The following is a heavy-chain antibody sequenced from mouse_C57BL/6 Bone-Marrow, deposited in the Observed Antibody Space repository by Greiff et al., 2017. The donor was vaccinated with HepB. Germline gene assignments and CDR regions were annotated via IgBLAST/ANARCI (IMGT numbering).Heavy chain of an antibody. D-gene: IGHD1-1*01. J-gene: IGHJ2*01. CDR1: GFTFSDYG. Sequence: DVKLQESGGGLVKPGGSLKLSCAASGFTFSDYGMHWVRQAPEKGLEWVAYISSGSSTIYYADTVKGRFTISRDNAKNTLFLQMTSLRSEDTAMYYCARYGGGYWGQGTTLTVSS. CDR2: ISSGSSTI. V-gene: IGHV5-17*01. CDR3: ARYGGGY.